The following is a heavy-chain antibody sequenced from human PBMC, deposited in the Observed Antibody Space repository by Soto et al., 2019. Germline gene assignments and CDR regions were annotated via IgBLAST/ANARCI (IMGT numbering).Heavy chain of an antibody. V-gene: IGHV3-23*01. CDR3: AKVWGLTGTSAFDY. Sequence: GGSLRLSCAASGFTFSSYDMSWVRQAPGKGLEWVSVISSSGGSGSGGSTYYADSVKGRFTISRDNSKNTLYLQMNSLRAEDTAVYYCAKVWGLTGTSAFDYWGQGTLVTVSS. D-gene: IGHD1-7*01. CDR2: ISSSGGSGSGGST. CDR1: GFTFSSYD. J-gene: IGHJ4*02.